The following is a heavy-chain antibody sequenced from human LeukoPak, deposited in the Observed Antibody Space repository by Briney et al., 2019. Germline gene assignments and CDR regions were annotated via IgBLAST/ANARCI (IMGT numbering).Heavy chain of an antibody. Sequence: PGGSLRLSCAASGFTFSNYGMHWVRQAPGKGLEWVAFIRYDGSNKYYADSVKGRFTISRDNSKNTLYLQMNGLRAEDTAVYYCAKDGVLAGRYYYYYYMDVWGKGTTVTISS. CDR2: IRYDGSNK. D-gene: IGHD6-19*01. V-gene: IGHV3-30*02. J-gene: IGHJ6*03. CDR1: GFTFSNYG. CDR3: AKDGVLAGRYYYYYYMDV.